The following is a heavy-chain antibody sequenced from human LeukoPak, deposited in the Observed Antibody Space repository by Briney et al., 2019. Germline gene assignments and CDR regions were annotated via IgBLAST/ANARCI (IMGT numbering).Heavy chain of an antibody. V-gene: IGHV1-18*01. Sequence: ASVKVSCKTSGYTFTSYGISWVRQAPGQGLEWMGWISAYNGNTNYAHKLQGRVTMTTDTSTSTAYMELRSLRSDGTAVYYCARVTTPYYYYYMDVWGKGTTVTISS. CDR1: GYTFTSYG. CDR2: ISAYNGNT. J-gene: IGHJ6*03. CDR3: ARVTTPYYYYYMDV. D-gene: IGHD4-17*01.